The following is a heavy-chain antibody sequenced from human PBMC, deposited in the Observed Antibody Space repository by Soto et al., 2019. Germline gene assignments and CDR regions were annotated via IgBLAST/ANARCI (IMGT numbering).Heavy chain of an antibody. J-gene: IGHJ5*02. Sequence: PPETRSLDYAASGHSIATRTWWSWVRRSPGKGLEWIGEIHDSGSTESNPSLKSRVTISLDKSKNQFSLNVSSVTAADTAVYYCARVPTPWGQGTLVTVSS. V-gene: IGHV4-4*03. CDR3: ARVPTP. CDR2: IHDSGST. CDR1: GHSIATRTW.